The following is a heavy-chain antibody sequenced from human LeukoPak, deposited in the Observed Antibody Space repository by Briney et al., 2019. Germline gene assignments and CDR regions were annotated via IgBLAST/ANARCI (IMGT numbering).Heavy chain of an antibody. D-gene: IGHD3-16*01. Sequence: QAGGSLRLSCAASGFIFNNYAMYWVRQAPGKGLEWVALISYDGGDKYYAESMKGRITISRDNPENTLYLQMNNLRPDDTAFYFCVKEGVEYSYSYVDYWGQGTLVTVSS. CDR3: VKEGVEYSYSYVDY. J-gene: IGHJ4*02. CDR1: GFIFNNYA. V-gene: IGHV3-30*18. CDR2: ISYDGGDK.